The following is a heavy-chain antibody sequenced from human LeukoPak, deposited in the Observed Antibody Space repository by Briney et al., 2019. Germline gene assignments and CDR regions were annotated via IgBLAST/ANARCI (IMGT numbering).Heavy chain of an antibody. CDR2: IYYSGST. Sequence: PSETLSLTCTVSGGSISSSSYYWGWIRQPPGKGLEWIGSIYYSGSTYYNPSLKSRVTISVDTSKNQFSLKLSSVTAADTAVYYCARWLVTANPYNWFDPWGQGTLVTVSS. CDR1: GGSISSSSYY. D-gene: IGHD2-21*02. CDR3: ARWLVTANPYNWFDP. J-gene: IGHJ5*02. V-gene: IGHV4-39*01.